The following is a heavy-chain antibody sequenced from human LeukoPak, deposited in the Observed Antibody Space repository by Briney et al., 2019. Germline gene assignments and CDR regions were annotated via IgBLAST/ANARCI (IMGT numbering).Heavy chain of an antibody. CDR2: IDPYTGNT. CDR1: GYNFVGYY. D-gene: IGHD5-12*01. CDR3: AREYSASEH. V-gene: IGHV1-2*02. J-gene: IGHJ1*01. Sequence: ASVKVSCKASGYNFVGYYLHWVRQAPGQGLEWMSWIDPYTGNTHYAQKFQGRLTVTRDTSISTTYMELSWLTSDDTAMYYCAREYSASEHWGQGTLVTVSS.